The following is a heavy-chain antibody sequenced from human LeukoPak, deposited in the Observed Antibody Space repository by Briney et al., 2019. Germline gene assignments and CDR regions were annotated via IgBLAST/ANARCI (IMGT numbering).Heavy chain of an antibody. CDR1: GYSFTSYC. J-gene: IGHJ3*01. V-gene: IGHV5-51*01. CDR2: IYPGDSGP. CDR3: GMSGDRVPLQDDVFDV. D-gene: IGHD1-26*01. Sequence: GESLKISCKVSGYSFTSYCIGWVRQMPGKGLERMGIIYPGDSGPTYSPSFQGQVTISVDKSINTAYLQWSSLQASDTAMYYCGMSGDRVPLQDDVFDVWGQGTMLTVST.